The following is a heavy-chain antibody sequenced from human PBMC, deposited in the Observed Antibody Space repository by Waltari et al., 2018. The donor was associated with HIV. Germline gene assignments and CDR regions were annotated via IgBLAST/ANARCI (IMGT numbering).Heavy chain of an antibody. J-gene: IGHJ3*02. CDR3: ARARTPRDAFDI. CDR2: IYYSRST. D-gene: IGHD1-1*01. CDR1: GASINSGGPF. V-gene: IGHV4-31*01. Sequence: VQLQESGPGLVKPSQTLSPTRTVTGASINSGGPFRRWVRQRPGKGLEWIGDIYYSRSTYYNPSLKSLVTISVDTSKNQFSLKLSSVTAADTAVYYCARARTPRDAFDIWGRGTMVTVSS.